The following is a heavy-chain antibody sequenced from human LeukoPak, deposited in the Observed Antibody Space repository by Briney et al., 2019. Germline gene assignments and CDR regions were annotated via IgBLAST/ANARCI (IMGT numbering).Heavy chain of an antibody. CDR2: IIPIFGTA. Sequence: ASVKVSCKASGGTFSSYAISWVRQAPGQGLEWMGGIIPIFGTANYAQKLQGRVTITADESTSTAYMELSSLRSEDTAVYYCARDTDSSGYCYTYWGQGTLVTVSS. D-gene: IGHD3-22*01. CDR3: ARDTDSSGYCYTY. J-gene: IGHJ4*02. V-gene: IGHV1-69*01. CDR1: GGTFSSYA.